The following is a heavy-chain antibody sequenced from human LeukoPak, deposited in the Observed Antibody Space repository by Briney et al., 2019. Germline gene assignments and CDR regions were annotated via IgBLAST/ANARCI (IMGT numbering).Heavy chain of an antibody. Sequence: ASVRLSCTAAGYTVTSYYMNWGRQAPGQGLRWMRIISPSGGSTSYAQKFQDRVTMTRDTSTSTVYIELSSLRSEDTAVYYCARGDGFEGAFDIWGQGTMVTVSS. CDR1: GYTVTSYY. CDR2: ISPSGGST. CDR3: ARGDGFEGAFDI. V-gene: IGHV1-46*01. D-gene: IGHD3-10*01. J-gene: IGHJ3*02.